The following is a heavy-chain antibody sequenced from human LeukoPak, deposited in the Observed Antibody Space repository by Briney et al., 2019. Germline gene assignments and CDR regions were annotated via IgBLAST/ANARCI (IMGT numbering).Heavy chain of an antibody. CDR2: IYYSVST. V-gene: IGHV4-59*08. CDR1: GGSISSYY. CDR3: ARPYRSGWYDAFDI. D-gene: IGHD6-19*01. Sequence: SETLSLTCTVSGGSISSYYWSWIRQPPGQGLEWIGYIYYSVSTNYNPSLKSRVTISVDTSRNQFSLKLSAVTAADTAVYYCARPYRSGWYDAFDIWGQGTMFTVSS. J-gene: IGHJ3*02.